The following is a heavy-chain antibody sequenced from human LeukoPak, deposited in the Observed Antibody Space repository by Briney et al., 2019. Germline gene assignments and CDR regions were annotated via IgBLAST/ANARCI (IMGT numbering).Heavy chain of an antibody. Sequence: SETLSLTCAVQGASLRGSYWSWVRQPPGKGLQWIGQIDHSGSTHSIPSLKSRVTISLDTSQSQVSLKVNSVTAADTAVYFCARGGNGWYFDLWGRGTLVTVSS. J-gene: IGHJ2*01. CDR1: GASLRGSY. V-gene: IGHV4-34*01. D-gene: IGHD1-14*01. CDR3: ARGGNGWYFDL. CDR2: IDHSGST.